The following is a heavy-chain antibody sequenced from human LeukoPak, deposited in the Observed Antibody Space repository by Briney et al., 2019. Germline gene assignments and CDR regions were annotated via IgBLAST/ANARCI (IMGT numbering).Heavy chain of an antibody. J-gene: IGHJ6*03. CDR1: GGSFSGYY. V-gene: IGHV4-34*01. Sequence: PSETLSLTCAVYGGSFSGYYWSWIRQPPGKGLEWIGEINHSGSTNYNPSLKSRVTISVDTSKNQFSLKLSSVTAADTAVYYCARRDWNDYYYVDVWGKGTTVTVSS. CDR2: INHSGST. CDR3: ARRDWNDYYYVDV. D-gene: IGHD1-1*01.